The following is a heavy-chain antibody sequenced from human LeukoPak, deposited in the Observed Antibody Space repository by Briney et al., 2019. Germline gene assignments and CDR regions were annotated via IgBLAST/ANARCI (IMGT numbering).Heavy chain of an antibody. CDR3: ARVRGFGDDYMDV. V-gene: IGHV3-48*04. D-gene: IGHD3-10*01. Sequence: VGALRLFCAASGFTFSSYSMNWGRQAPGKGLEWVSYISSSSSTIYYADSVQGRFTISRDNAKNQLYLQMNSLRAEDTAVYYCARVRGFGDDYMDVWSKGTTVTVSS. J-gene: IGHJ6*03. CDR2: ISSSSSTI. CDR1: GFTFSSYS.